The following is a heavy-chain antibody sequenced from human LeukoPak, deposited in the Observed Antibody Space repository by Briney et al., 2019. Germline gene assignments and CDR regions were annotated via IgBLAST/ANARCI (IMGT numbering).Heavy chain of an antibody. CDR3: ATDRGIAAAGTLGYYGMDV. CDR2: FDPEDGET. V-gene: IGHV1-24*01. Sequence: ASVKVSCKVSGYTLTELSMHWVRQAPGKGLEWMGGFDPEDGETFYAQKFQGRVTMTEDTSTDTAYMELSSLRSEDTAVYYCATDRGIAAAGTLGYYGMDVWGQGTTVTVSS. CDR1: GYTLTELS. J-gene: IGHJ6*02. D-gene: IGHD6-13*01.